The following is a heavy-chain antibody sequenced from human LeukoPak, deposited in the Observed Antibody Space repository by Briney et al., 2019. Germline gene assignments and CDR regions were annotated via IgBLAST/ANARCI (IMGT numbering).Heavy chain of an antibody. Sequence: PGGSLRLSCAASGFTFSSYWMHWVRQAPGKGLVWVSRINSDGSSTGYADSVKGRFTISRDNAKNTLYLQMNSLRAEDTAVYYCARDPDYDILTGLDYWGQGTLVTVSS. J-gene: IGHJ4*02. CDR1: GFTFSSYW. CDR2: INSDGSST. CDR3: ARDPDYDILTGLDY. V-gene: IGHV3-74*01. D-gene: IGHD3-9*01.